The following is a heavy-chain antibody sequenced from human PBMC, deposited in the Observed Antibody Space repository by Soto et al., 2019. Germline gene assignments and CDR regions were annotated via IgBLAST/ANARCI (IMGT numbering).Heavy chain of an antibody. J-gene: IGHJ3*02. CDR3: AKDMREWDPRGDAFDI. CDR1: GFTFDDYA. Sequence: EVQLVESGGGLVQPGRSLRLSCAASGFTFDDYAMHWVRQAPGKGLEVVSGISWNSGSIGYADSVKGRFTISRDNAKNSLYLQMNILRAEDTALYYCAKDMREWDPRGDAFDIWGQGTMVTVSS. CDR2: ISWNSGSI. V-gene: IGHV3-9*01. D-gene: IGHD1-26*01.